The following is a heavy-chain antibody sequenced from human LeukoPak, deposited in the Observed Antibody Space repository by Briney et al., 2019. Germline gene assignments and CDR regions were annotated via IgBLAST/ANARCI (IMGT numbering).Heavy chain of an antibody. CDR2: IYYSGST. D-gene: IGHD3-10*01. V-gene: IGHV4-59*01. Sequence: SETLSLTCTVSGGSISSYYWSWIRQPPGKGLEWIGYIYYSGSTNYNPSLKSRVTISVDTSKNQFSLKLSSVTAADTAVYYCARDLLIRYGSGPGYYYGMDVWGQGTTVTVSS. J-gene: IGHJ6*02. CDR3: ARDLLIRYGSGPGYYYGMDV. CDR1: GGSISSYY.